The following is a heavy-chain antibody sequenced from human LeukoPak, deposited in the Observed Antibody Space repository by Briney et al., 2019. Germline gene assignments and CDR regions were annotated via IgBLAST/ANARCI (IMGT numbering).Heavy chain of an antibody. CDR3: ARQSGATRRLYWFDP. V-gene: IGHV4-59*08. CDR1: GGSISSYY. CDR2: IYYGGST. D-gene: IGHD1-26*01. J-gene: IGHJ5*02. Sequence: SETLSLTCTVSGGSISSYYWSWIRQPPGKGLEWIGYIYYGGSTNYNPSLKSRVTISVDTSKNQFSLKLSSVTAADTAVYYCARQSGATRRLYWFDPWGQGTLVTVSS.